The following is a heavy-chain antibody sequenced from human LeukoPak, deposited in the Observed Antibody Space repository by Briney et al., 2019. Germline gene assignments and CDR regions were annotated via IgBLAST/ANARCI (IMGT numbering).Heavy chain of an antibody. CDR1: GGSISSSSYY. CDR3: ARHVRITLIRGARGYYHYYMDV. Sequence: SETLSLTCTVSGGSISSSSYYWGWTRQPPRKGLEWIGNIYYSGSTPYNPSLKSRVTISVDTSKNQFSLKLTSVTAADTAVYYCARHVRITLIRGARGYYHYYMDVWGKGTTVTVSS. D-gene: IGHD3-10*01. CDR2: IYYSGST. J-gene: IGHJ6*03. V-gene: IGHV4-39*01.